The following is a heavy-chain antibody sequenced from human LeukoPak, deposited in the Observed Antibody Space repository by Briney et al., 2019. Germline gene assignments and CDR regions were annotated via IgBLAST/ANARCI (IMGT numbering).Heavy chain of an antibody. CDR1: GDRVSNNNAA. J-gene: IGHJ6*03. Sequence: SQTLSLTCDISGDRVSNNNAAWNWIRQSPSRGLEWLGRTYYRSNWYYDYAISVKGRITINADTSKNQFSLQPSSVTPEDTAVYYCSGNSNVRHFYMDVWGKGTTVTVPS. D-gene: IGHD1-1*01. CDR3: SGNSNVRHFYMDV. CDR2: TYYRSNWYY. V-gene: IGHV6-1*01.